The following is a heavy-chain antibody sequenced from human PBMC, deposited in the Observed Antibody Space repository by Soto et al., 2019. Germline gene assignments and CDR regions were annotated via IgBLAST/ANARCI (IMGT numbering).Heavy chain of an antibody. CDR2: INPSGGST. J-gene: IGHJ6*02. Sequence: ASVKVSCKASGYTFTSYYMHWVRQAPGQGLEWMGIINPSGGSTSYAQKFQGRVTVTRDTSTSTVYMELSSLRSEDTAVYYCARDGYDSSALGYYYGMDVWGQGTTVTVSS. CDR3: ARDGYDSSALGYYYGMDV. V-gene: IGHV1-46*01. D-gene: IGHD3-22*01. CDR1: GYTFTSYY.